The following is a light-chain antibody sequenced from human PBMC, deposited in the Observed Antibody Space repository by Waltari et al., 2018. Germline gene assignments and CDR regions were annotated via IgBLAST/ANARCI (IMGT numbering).Light chain of an antibody. CDR1: QTISSW. CDR3: QQYNSYPLT. CDR2: EAS. V-gene: IGKV1-5*03. Sequence: DIQMTQSPSTLSASVGDSVTITCRARQTISSWLAWYQQKPGKAPKLLIYEASNLESGVPSRFSGSGFGTEFTLTISSLQPDDFATYYCQQYNSYPLTFGGGTRVEIK. J-gene: IGKJ4*01.